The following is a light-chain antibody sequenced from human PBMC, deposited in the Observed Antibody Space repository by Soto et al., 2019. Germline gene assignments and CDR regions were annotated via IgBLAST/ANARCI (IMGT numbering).Light chain of an antibody. CDR2: ATS. CDR1: QGISNW. Sequence: DIPMTQSPSSVSASVGDRVTITCRASQGISNWLAWYQQKAGKAPKLLIYATSTLQSGVPSRFRGSGSGTEFTLTISSLQPEDVATYYCQQANNFPYTFGQGTKLEIK. V-gene: IGKV1-12*01. CDR3: QQANNFPYT. J-gene: IGKJ2*01.